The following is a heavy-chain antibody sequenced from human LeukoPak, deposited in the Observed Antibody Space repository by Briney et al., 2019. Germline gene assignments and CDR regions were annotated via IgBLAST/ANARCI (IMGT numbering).Heavy chain of an antibody. CDR1: GYTFTRYA. D-gene: IGHD6-19*01. Sequence: AQVKVSCKASGYTFTRYAFNWVRQAPGQGLEWMGWINTYTGNPTYAQGFTGRFVFSLDTSVSTAYLQINNLKAEDTAFYYCARGHPNYSGDSDYWGQGTLVTVSS. CDR3: ARGHPNYSGDSDY. V-gene: IGHV7-4-1*02. CDR2: INTYTGNP. J-gene: IGHJ4*02.